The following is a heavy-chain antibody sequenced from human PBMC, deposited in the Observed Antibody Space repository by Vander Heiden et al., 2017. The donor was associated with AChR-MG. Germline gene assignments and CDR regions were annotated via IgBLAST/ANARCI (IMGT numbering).Heavy chain of an antibody. D-gene: IGHD3-16*01. Sequence: EVQLLESGGGLVQPGGSLRLSCAASGFAFSNYAMSWVRQAPGKGLEWVSDISGSGGSTYYADSVKGRFTISRDNSKNTLYLQMNSLRAEDTAVYYCAKDASQITPRSTYYFDYWGQGTLVTVSS. V-gene: IGHV3-23*01. CDR3: AKDASQITPRSTYYFDY. CDR2: ISGSGGST. CDR1: GFAFSNYA. J-gene: IGHJ4*02.